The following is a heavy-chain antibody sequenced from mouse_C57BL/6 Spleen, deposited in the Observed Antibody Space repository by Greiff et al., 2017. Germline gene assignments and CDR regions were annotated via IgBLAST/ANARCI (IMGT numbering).Heavy chain of an antibody. D-gene: IGHD1-3*01. V-gene: IGHV5-12*01. CDR2: ISNGGGST. J-gene: IGHJ4*01. CDR3: AREGSSAMDY. Sequence: EVKVVESGGGLVQPGGSLKLSCAASGFTFSDYYMYWVRQTPEKRLEWVAYISNGGGSTYYPDTVKGRFTISRDNAKNTLYLQMSRLKSEDTAMYYCAREGSSAMDYWGQGTSVTVSS. CDR1: GFTFSDYY.